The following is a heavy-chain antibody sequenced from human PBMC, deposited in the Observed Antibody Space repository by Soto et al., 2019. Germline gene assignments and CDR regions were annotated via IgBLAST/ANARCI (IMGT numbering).Heavy chain of an antibody. Sequence: ASVKVSCKASGYTFTSYYMHWVRQAPGQGLEWMGIINPSGGSTSYAQKFQGRVTMTRDTSTSTVYMELSSLRSEDTAVYYCARDRIAAADPGGATQYYYYMDVWGKGTTVTVSS. CDR3: ARDRIAAADPGGATQYYYYMDV. CDR1: GYTFTSYY. J-gene: IGHJ6*03. D-gene: IGHD6-13*01. CDR2: INPSGGST. V-gene: IGHV1-46*03.